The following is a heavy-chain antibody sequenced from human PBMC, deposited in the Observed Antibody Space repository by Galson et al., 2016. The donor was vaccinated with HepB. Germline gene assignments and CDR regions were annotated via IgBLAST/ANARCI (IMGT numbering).Heavy chain of an antibody. V-gene: IGHV3-23*01. CDR3: TKATASIAVFGTKGFDP. CDR1: GFALRFYG. Sequence: SLRLSCAASGFALRFYGMSWVRQAPGQGLEWVSSIRGTGGGIYYEDSVKGRFTISRDTSSNTLFLQMNSLRVEDTALYYCTKATASIAVFGTKGFDPWGQGTLVTVSS. D-gene: IGHD6-19*01. J-gene: IGHJ5*02. CDR2: IRGTGGGI.